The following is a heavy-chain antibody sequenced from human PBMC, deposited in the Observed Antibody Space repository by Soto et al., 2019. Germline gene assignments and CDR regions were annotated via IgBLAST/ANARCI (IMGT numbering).Heavy chain of an antibody. Sequence: SETLSLTCTVSGGSISSYYWSWIRQPPGKGLEWIGYIHYSGSTNYNPSLKSRVTISVDTSKNQFSLKLSSVTAADTAVYYCARGVAGSFDYWGQGTLVTVSS. CDR3: ARGVAGSFDY. J-gene: IGHJ4*02. CDR1: GGSISSYY. CDR2: IHYSGST. V-gene: IGHV4-59*01. D-gene: IGHD6-19*01.